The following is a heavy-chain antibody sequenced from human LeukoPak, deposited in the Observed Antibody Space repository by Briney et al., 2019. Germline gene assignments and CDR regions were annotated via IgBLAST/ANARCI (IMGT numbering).Heavy chain of an antibody. V-gene: IGHV4-34*01. CDR3: ARGLYDSGTGWFDP. Sequence: SETLSLTCAVCGASFSGYYWSWIRQPPGKGLEWIGEVNHSGSTNYNPSLKSRVTISVDTSKNQFSLNLSSVTAADMAVYYCARGLYDSGTGWFDPWGQGTLVTVSS. CDR1: GASFSGYY. J-gene: IGHJ5*02. CDR2: VNHSGST. D-gene: IGHD3-22*01.